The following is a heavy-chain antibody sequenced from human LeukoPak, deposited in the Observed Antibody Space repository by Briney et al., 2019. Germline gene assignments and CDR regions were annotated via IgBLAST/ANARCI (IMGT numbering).Heavy chain of an antibody. CDR1: GGSFSGYY. D-gene: IGHD3-3*01. J-gene: IGHJ6*03. Sequence: PSETLSLTCAVYGGSFSGYYWSWIRQPPGKGLEWIGEINHSGSTNYSPSPKSRVTISVDTSKNQFSLKLSSVTAADTAVYYCARGTLYYDFWSGYQGPYYYYMDVWGKGTTVTVSS. CDR3: ARGTLYYDFWSGYQGPYYYYMDV. V-gene: IGHV4-34*01. CDR2: INHSGST.